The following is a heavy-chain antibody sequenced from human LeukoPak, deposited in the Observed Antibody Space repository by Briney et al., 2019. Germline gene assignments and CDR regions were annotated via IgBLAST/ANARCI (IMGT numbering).Heavy chain of an antibody. Sequence: PSETLSLTCAVYGGSFSGYYWSWIRQPPGKGLEWIGEINHSGSTNYNPSLKSRVTISVDTSKNQFSLKLSSVTAADTAVYYCARAYGSGRWFDPWGQGTLVTVSS. CDR2: INHSGST. CDR3: ARAYGSGRWFDP. J-gene: IGHJ5*02. CDR1: GGSFSGYY. V-gene: IGHV4-34*01. D-gene: IGHD3-10*01.